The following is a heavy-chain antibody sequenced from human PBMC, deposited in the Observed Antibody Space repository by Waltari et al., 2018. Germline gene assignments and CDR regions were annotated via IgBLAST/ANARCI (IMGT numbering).Heavy chain of an antibody. Sequence: QITLKESGPTLVKPTQTLTLTCTFSGFSLSTSGVGVGWIRQPPGKALEWLALIYWNDDKRYSPSLKSRRTITKDTSKNQVVLTMTNMDPVDTATYYCAHIYLSSGWYGNNWFDPWGQGTLVTVSS. J-gene: IGHJ5*02. V-gene: IGHV2-5*01. CDR3: AHIYLSSGWYGNNWFDP. D-gene: IGHD6-19*01. CDR1: GFSLSTSGVG. CDR2: IYWNDDK.